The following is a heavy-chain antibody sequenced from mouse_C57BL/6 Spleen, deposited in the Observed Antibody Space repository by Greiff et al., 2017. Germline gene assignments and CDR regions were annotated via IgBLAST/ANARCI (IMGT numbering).Heavy chain of an antibody. CDR3: TADYGYSFDY. J-gene: IGHJ2*01. V-gene: IGHV14-1*01. Sequence: VQLQQSGAELVRPGASVKLSCTASGFNIKDYYMHWVKQRPEQGLEWIGRIDPEDGATEYAPKFQGKATMTADTSSNTTYLQLSSLTSEDTAAYYCTADYGYSFDYWGQGTTLTVSS. CDR1: GFNIKDYY. CDR2: IDPEDGAT. D-gene: IGHD2-4*01.